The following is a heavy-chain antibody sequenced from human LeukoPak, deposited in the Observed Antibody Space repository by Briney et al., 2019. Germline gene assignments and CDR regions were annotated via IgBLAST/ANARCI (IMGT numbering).Heavy chain of an antibody. V-gene: IGHV4-39*01. Sequence: PSETLSLTCTVSGGSISNSNYYWGWIRQPPGKGLEWIGNIFYSGSTYYNPSLKSRVTLFVDTSKNQFSLKLSSVTAADTAVYYCARHPLGRGWFNYYFDSWGQGTLVTVSS. J-gene: IGHJ4*02. CDR1: GGSISNSNYY. CDR3: ARHPLGRGWFNYYFDS. CDR2: IFYSGST. D-gene: IGHD6-19*01.